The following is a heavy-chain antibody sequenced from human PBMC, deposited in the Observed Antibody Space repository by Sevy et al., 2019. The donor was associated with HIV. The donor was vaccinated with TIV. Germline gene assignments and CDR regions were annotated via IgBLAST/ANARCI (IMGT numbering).Heavy chain of an antibody. CDR1: GFTFSSYG. Sequence: GGSLRLSCATSGFTFSSYGMHWVRQAPGKGLEWVAVISYDGSNKYYADSVKGRFTISRDNSKNTLYLQMNSLRAEDTAVYYCAKVASKAAADTRILRDYYYYYGMDVWGQGTTVTVSS. V-gene: IGHV3-30*18. J-gene: IGHJ6*02. D-gene: IGHD6-13*01. CDR2: ISYDGSNK. CDR3: AKVASKAAADTRILRDYYYYYGMDV.